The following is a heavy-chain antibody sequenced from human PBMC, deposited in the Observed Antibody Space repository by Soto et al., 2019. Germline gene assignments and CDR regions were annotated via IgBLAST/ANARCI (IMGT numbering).Heavy chain of an antibody. V-gene: IGHV1-3*01. CDR1: GYTFTSYA. CDR3: ARDTLYDSSGYYYVGYNWFDP. CDR2: INAGNGNT. D-gene: IGHD3-22*01. Sequence: ASVKVSCMASGYTFTSYAMHWVRQAPAQRLEWMGWINAGNGNTKYSQKFQGRVTITRDTSASTAYMELSSLRSEDTAVYYCARDTLYDSSGYYYVGYNWFDPWGQGTLVTVSS. J-gene: IGHJ5*02.